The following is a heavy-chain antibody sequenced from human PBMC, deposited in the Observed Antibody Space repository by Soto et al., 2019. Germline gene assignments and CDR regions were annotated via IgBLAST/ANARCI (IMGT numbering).Heavy chain of an antibody. V-gene: IGHV1-69*06. CDR1: GGTFSSYA. J-gene: IGHJ4*02. D-gene: IGHD2-21*02. CDR2: IIPIFGTA. Sequence: QVQLVQSGAEVKKPGSSVKVSCKASGGTFSSYAISWVRQAPGQGLEWMGGIIPIFGTANYAQKFQGRLTITADKSTSTAYMELSSLRSEDTAVYYCARDTYCGGDCFRPFDYWGQGTLVTVSS. CDR3: ARDTYCGGDCFRPFDY.